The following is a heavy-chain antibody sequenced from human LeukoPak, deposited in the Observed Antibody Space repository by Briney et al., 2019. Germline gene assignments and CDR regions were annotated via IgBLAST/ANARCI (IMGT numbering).Heavy chain of an antibody. V-gene: IGHV3-23*01. Sequence: GESLRLSCAASGFSFSSYAMSWVRQAPGKGLEWVSAISGSGGSTYYADSVKGRFTISRDNSKNTLYLQMNSLRAEDTAVYYCAKDSKKLWFGELTLDYWGQGTLVTVSS. CDR2: ISGSGGST. D-gene: IGHD3-10*01. CDR1: GFSFSSYA. CDR3: AKDSKKLWFGELTLDY. J-gene: IGHJ4*02.